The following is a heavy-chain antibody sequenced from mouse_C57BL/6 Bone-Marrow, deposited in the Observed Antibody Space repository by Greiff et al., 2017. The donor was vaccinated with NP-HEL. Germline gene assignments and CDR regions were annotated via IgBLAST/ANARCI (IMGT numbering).Heavy chain of an antibody. CDR2: ISNGGGST. J-gene: IGHJ3*01. Sequence: EVMLVESGGGLVQPGGSLKLSCAASGFTFSDYYMYWVRQTPEKRLEWVAYISNGGGSTYYPDTVKGRFTISRDNAKNTLYLQMGRLKYEDTAMYSSARPEAYWDWFAYWGQGTLVTVSA. CDR1: GFTFSDYY. D-gene: IGHD4-1*01. V-gene: IGHV5-12*01. CDR3: ARPEAYWDWFAY.